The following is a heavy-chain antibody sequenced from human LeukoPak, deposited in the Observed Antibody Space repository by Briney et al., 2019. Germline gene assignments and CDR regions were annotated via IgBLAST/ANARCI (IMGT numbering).Heavy chain of an antibody. D-gene: IGHD2-21*02. CDR2: IYYSGST. J-gene: IGHJ4*02. V-gene: IGHV4-39*07. CDR1: DGSISSSSYC. CDR3: VGVTLPLRAAGY. Sequence: PSETLSLTCTVSDGSISSSSYCWGWLRQPPGKGLEWIGSIYYSGSTYYNPSLKSRVTISVDTSKNQFSLKLSSVTAADTAVYYCVGVTLPLRAAGYWGQGTLVTVSS.